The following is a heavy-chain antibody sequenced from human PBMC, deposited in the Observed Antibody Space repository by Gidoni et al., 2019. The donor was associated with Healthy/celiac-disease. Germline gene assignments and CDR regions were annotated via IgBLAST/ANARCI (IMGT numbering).Heavy chain of an antibody. D-gene: IGHD3-16*02. Sequence: QVQLVQSGAEVKKPGSAVKVCCKDSGGTFSSYAISWVPQAPGQGLEWMGGIIPIFVTANYAQKFQGRVTITADESTSTAYMELSSLRSEDTAVYYCARLAITFGGVIVPDAFDIWGQGTMVTGSS. CDR2: IIPIFVTA. CDR1: GGTFSSYA. J-gene: IGHJ3*02. CDR3: ARLAITFGGVIVPDAFDI. V-gene: IGHV1-69*01.